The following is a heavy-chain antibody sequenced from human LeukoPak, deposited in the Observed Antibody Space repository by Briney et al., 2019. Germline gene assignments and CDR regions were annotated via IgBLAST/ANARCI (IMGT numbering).Heavy chain of an antibody. CDR3: ARSGGYYSGSGSYYNYFDY. Sequence: SETLSLTCAVSGGSISSSNWWNWVRRPPGKGLEWIGEIHHSGSTNYNPSLKSRVTISVDKSKNQFSLKLSSVTAADTAVYYCARSGGYYSGSGSYYNYFDYWGQGTLVTVSS. V-gene: IGHV4-4*02. CDR2: IHHSGST. CDR1: GGSISSSNW. D-gene: IGHD3-10*01. J-gene: IGHJ4*02.